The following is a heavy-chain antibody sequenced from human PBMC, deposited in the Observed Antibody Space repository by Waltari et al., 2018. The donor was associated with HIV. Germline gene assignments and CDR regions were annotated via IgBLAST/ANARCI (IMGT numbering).Heavy chain of an antibody. CDR3: ARDWWQLPSGGYFFDY. J-gene: IGHJ4*02. Sequence: QVQLVQSGAEVKKPGASVKVSCTASRFTFTAYYVHWVRQAPGQGLEWMGWMKLTTGFTKFAQNSQGRINMKRDTSINTAYLELRMLQSDDTAVYYCARDWWQLPSGGYFFDYWGQGTLVTVSS. CDR2: MKLTTGFT. CDR1: RFTFTAYY. V-gene: IGHV1-2*02. D-gene: IGHD2-15*01.